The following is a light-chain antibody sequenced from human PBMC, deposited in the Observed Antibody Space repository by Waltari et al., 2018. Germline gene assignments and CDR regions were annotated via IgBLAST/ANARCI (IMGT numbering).Light chain of an antibody. V-gene: IGLV3-25*03. CDR1: VMPKHY. J-gene: IGLJ1*01. Sequence: YELTQPPSVSVSPGQTARITCSGDVMPKHYAYWYQQKPGQAPVLVIYKDRERPSGIPERFSGSSSGTTVTLTISGVLAEDEADYYCQSADSSGTFYVFGTGTKVTVL. CDR2: KDR. CDR3: QSADSSGTFYV.